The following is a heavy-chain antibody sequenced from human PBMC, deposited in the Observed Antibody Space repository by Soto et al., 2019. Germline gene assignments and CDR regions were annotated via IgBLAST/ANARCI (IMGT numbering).Heavy chain of an antibody. V-gene: IGHV3-23*01. CDR2: ISYGGGTT. D-gene: IGHD3-3*01. Sequence: GGSLRLSCAASEFTFSNYAMSWVRQAPGKGLEWVSAISYGGGTTYYADSVKGRFTISRDNSKNSVFLQMNSLRDEDTAVYYCARDAHNEFYRFLFDSWGQGTLVIVSS. J-gene: IGHJ4*02. CDR3: ARDAHNEFYRFLFDS. CDR1: EFTFSNYA.